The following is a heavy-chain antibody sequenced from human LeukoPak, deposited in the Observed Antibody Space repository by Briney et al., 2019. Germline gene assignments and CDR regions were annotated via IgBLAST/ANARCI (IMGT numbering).Heavy chain of an antibody. CDR1: GFTFSSYG. Sequence: GGSLRLSCAASGFTFSSYGMGWVRQAPGKGLEWVANIKQDGSEKYYVDSVKGRFTISRDNAKNSLYLQMNSLRAEDTAVYYCARLRGYSYGYDNYFDYWGQGTLVTVSS. D-gene: IGHD5-18*01. J-gene: IGHJ4*02. CDR2: IKQDGSEK. V-gene: IGHV3-7*01. CDR3: ARLRGYSYGYDNYFDY.